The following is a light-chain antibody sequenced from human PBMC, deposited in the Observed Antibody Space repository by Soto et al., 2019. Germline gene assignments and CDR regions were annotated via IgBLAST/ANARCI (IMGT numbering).Light chain of an antibody. V-gene: IGLV2-14*03. CDR3: GSFTTSSTVV. J-gene: IGLJ1*01. Sequence: QSVLTQPASVSGSPGQSITISCTGTSSDVGGYNYVSWYQHHPGRAPKLMIYDVSNRPSGVSIRFSASKSGNTASLSISGLQAEDEAEYYCGSFTTSSTVVFGTGTKVTVL. CDR1: SSDVGGYNY. CDR2: DVS.